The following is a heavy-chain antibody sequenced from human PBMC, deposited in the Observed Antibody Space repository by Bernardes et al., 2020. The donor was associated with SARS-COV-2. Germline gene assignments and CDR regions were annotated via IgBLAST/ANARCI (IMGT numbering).Heavy chain of an antibody. CDR3: ASTPVTMILVVITYYYFDL. D-gene: IGHD3-22*01. CDR2: IYSGGIT. CDR1: GDSVSSSSYF. J-gene: IGHJ2*01. V-gene: IGHV4-39*01. Sequence: TLSLTCTVSGDSVSSSSYFWGWIRQPPGKGLEWIGSIYSGGITYYNPSLKSRATISVDTSKNQFSLQLTSVTAADTAMYYCASTPVTMILVVITYYYFDLWGRGTLVTVSS.